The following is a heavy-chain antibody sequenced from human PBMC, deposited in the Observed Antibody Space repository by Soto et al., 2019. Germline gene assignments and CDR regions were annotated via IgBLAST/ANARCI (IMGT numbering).Heavy chain of an antibody. CDR2: ISWNSGSI. V-gene: IGHV3-9*01. Sequence: EVQLVESGGGLVQPARSLRLSCAASGFTFDDYAMHWVRQAPGKGLEWVSGISWNSGSIGYADSVKGRFTISRDNAKNSLYLQMNSLRAEDTALYYCAKGLPQCSSWYGFSAFDIWGQGTMVTVSS. CDR1: GFTFDDYA. D-gene: IGHD6-13*01. J-gene: IGHJ3*02. CDR3: AKGLPQCSSWYGFSAFDI.